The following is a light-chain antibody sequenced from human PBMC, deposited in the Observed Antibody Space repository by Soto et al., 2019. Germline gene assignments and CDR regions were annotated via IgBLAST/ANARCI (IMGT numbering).Light chain of an antibody. CDR3: QQYYTSPDT. CDR1: QSVLFRSDNKNY. J-gene: IGKJ2*01. CDR2: WAS. Sequence: DIVMTQSPDSLAVSLGERATINCKSSQSVLFRSDNKNYLAWYQQRSGQPPKLLIYWASTRASGVPDRFSGSWSGTDFTLASSSLQAEDVAVYYCQQYYTSPDTFGQGTKLEIK. V-gene: IGKV4-1*01.